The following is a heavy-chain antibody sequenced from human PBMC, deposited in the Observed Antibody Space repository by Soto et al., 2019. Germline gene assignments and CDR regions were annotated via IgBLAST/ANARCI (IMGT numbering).Heavy chain of an antibody. Sequence: SVKVSCKASGGTFSSYAISWVRQAPGQGLEWMGGIIPIFGTANYAQKFQGRVTITADESTSTAYMELSSLRSEDTAVYYCASSSDSSGYQIDYWGQGTLVTVSS. CDR1: GGTFSSYA. J-gene: IGHJ4*02. CDR3: ASSSDSSGYQIDY. D-gene: IGHD3-22*01. V-gene: IGHV1-69*13. CDR2: IIPIFGTA.